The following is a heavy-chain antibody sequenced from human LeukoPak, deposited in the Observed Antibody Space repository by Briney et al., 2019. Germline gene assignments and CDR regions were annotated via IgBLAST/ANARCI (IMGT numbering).Heavy chain of an antibody. CDR2: IYHSGST. Sequence: PSGTLSLTCAVSGGSISSSNWWSWVRQPPGKGLEWIGEIYHSGSTNYNPSLKSRVTISVDKSKNQFSLKLSSVTAADTAVYYCAREEDFWSGPSHHIWFDPWGQGTLVTVSS. V-gene: IGHV4-4*02. CDR1: GGSISSSNW. D-gene: IGHD3-3*01. J-gene: IGHJ5*02. CDR3: AREEDFWSGPSHHIWFDP.